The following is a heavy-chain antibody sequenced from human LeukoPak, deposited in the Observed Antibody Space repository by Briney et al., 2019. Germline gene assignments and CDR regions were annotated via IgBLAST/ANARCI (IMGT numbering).Heavy chain of an antibody. CDR2: IYHSGST. V-gene: IGHV4-4*02. CDR1: GGSISSSNW. D-gene: IGHD2-2*01. Sequence: PSGTLSLTCAVSGGSISSSNWWSWVHQPPGKGLEWIGEIYHSGSTNYNPSLKSRVTISVDKSKNQFSLKLSSVTAADTAVYYCASYGVQYQLLSYYYYYMDVWGKGTTVTVSS. J-gene: IGHJ6*03. CDR3: ASYGVQYQLLSYYYYYMDV.